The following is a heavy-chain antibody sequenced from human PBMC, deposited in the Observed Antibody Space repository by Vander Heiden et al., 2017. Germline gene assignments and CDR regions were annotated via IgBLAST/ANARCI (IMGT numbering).Heavy chain of an antibody. CDR1: GFTFSNYA. J-gene: IGHJ4*02. Sequence: EAQLLASGGGLVQPGGSLRLSCAASGFTFSNYAMSWVRQAPGKGLEWVSAITTNGGGTYYANSVKGRFTVSRDNSKNTLSLQMNNLRAGDTAVYYCAKQPSAAGTYDYWGQGTLVIVSS. CDR3: AKQPSAAGTYDY. CDR2: ITTNGGGT. V-gene: IGHV3-23*01. D-gene: IGHD6-13*01.